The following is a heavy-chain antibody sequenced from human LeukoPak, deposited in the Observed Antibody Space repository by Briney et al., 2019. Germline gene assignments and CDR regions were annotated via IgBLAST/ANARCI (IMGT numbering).Heavy chain of an antibody. CDR1: GFTFSSYA. J-gene: IGHJ4*02. Sequence: GSLRLSCAASGFTFSSYAMSWVRQAPGKGLEWIGEINHSGSTNYNPSLKSRVTISVDTSKNQFSLKLSSVTAADTAVYYCARVSGGYGSGSYYNWRPVEYWGQGTLVTVSS. D-gene: IGHD3-10*01. CDR3: ARVSGGYGSGSYYNWRPVEY. V-gene: IGHV4-34*01. CDR2: INHSGST.